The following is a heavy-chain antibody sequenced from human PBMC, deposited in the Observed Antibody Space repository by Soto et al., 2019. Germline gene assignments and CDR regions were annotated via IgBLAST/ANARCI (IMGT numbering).Heavy chain of an antibody. CDR1: GFTFSSYA. V-gene: IGHV3-23*01. CDR2: ISGSGGST. Sequence: GGSLRLSCTASGFTFSSYAMSWVRQAPGKGLEWVSAISGSGGSTYYADSVKGRFTISRDNSKNTLYLQMNSLRAEDTAVYYCAKPSSVVVPRANFDYWGQGTLVTVSS. J-gene: IGHJ4*02. D-gene: IGHD3-22*01. CDR3: AKPSSVVVPRANFDY.